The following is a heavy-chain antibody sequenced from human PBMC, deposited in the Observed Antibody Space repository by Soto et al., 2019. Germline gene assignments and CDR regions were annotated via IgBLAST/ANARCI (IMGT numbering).Heavy chain of an antibody. Sequence: CLPCSVSGGSLGRYYWSWFRQAPGKGLEWIAYVSYSGATRYNPSLESRVTISVDTSKNQFSLRLNSVTAADTAVYYCARDWQYDSGGYHGPLDYPGQGTLVRVSA. CDR1: GGSLGRYY. J-gene: IGHJ4*02. CDR3: ARDWQYDSGGYHGPLDY. V-gene: IGHV4-59*01. D-gene: IGHD3-22*01. CDR2: VSYSGAT.